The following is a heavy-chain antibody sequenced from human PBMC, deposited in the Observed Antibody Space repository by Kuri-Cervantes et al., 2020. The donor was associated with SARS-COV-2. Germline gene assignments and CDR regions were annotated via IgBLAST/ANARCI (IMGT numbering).Heavy chain of an antibody. CDR2: ISAYNGNT. CDR3: ARDPMWSRYYYDSSGSYYFDY. J-gene: IGHJ4*02. V-gene: IGHV1-18*01. D-gene: IGHD3-22*01. CDR1: GYTFTSYG. Sequence: ASVKVSCKASGYTFTSYGISWVRQAPGQGLEWMGWISAYNGNTNYAQELQGRVTMTTDTSTSTAHMELRSLRSDDTAVYYCARDPMWSRYYYDSSGSYYFDYWGRGTLVTVSS.